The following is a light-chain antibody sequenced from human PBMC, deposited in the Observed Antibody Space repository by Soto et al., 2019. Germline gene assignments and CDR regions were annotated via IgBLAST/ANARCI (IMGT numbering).Light chain of an antibody. Sequence: DIVMTQSPDSLAVSLGERATINCKSSQSVLYSSNNKNYLAWYQQKPGQPPKLLIYWASTRGSGVPDRFSGSGSGTDFTLTISSLQAEDVAVYYCQQYYGTLYTFGQGTKLEIK. CDR1: QSVLYSSNNKNY. CDR2: WAS. J-gene: IGKJ2*01. CDR3: QQYYGTLYT. V-gene: IGKV4-1*01.